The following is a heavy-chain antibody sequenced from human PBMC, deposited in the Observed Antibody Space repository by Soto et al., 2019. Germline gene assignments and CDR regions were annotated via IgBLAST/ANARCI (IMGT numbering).Heavy chain of an antibody. CDR2: IYHSGST. CDR3: ASGYYGSGSYPYYYYYGMDV. Sequence: PSETLSLTCAVSGGSISSSNWWSWVRQPPGKGLEWIGEIYHSGSTNYNPSLKSRVTISVDKSKNQFSLKLSSVTTADTAVYYCASGYYGSGSYPYYYYYGMDVWGQGTTVTVSS. CDR1: GGSISSSNW. D-gene: IGHD3-10*01. V-gene: IGHV4-4*02. J-gene: IGHJ6*02.